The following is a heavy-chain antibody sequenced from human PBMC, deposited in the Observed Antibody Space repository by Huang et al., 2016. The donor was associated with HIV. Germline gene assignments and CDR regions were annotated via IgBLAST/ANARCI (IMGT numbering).Heavy chain of an antibody. Sequence: QVQLQQWGAGLLKPSETLSLSCGVFGGSVSGYYWSGIRQPPGKGLEWIGEIKHSGNTHYNPALERRGTRSVDTSKNHFSLKLRSVTAADTAVYYCARVWDYYGSGSYSPYFDYWGQGTLVTVSS. CDR2: IKHSGNT. V-gene: IGHV4-34*01. D-gene: IGHD3-10*01. J-gene: IGHJ4*02. CDR1: GGSVSGYY. CDR3: ARVWDYYGSGSYSPYFDY.